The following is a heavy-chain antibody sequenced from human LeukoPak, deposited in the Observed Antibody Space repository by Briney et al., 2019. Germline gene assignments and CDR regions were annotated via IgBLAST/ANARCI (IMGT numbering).Heavy chain of an antibody. CDR2: VNGRGATT. Sequence: PGGSLRLSCAASGFASGFTFSDYAGGWVRQGPGKGPEWVARVNGRGATTYYAVSARCPFTISRDNSKTTVYLQMISLGADDTAVSFCAKAPATGEGYYFYYMDVWGKGTTVTVSS. D-gene: IGHD7-27*01. CDR3: AKAPATGEGYYFYYMDV. V-gene: IGHV3-23*01. CDR1: GFTFSDYA. J-gene: IGHJ6*03.